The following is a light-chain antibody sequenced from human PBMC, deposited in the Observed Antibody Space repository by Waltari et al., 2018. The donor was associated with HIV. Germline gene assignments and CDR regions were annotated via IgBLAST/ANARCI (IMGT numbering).Light chain of an antibody. Sequence: QSILTQPPSVSAAPGQKVTISCSGDNSNLGNNFVSWYQQVPGRAPRLLIYDNEKRPSGIPDRCSASKAGVSATLGIAGLQIVDEADYYCGTWDSSLSLYVFGPGTTVAVL. CDR2: DNE. CDR3: GTWDSSLSLYV. J-gene: IGLJ1*01. CDR1: NSNLGNNF. V-gene: IGLV1-51*01.